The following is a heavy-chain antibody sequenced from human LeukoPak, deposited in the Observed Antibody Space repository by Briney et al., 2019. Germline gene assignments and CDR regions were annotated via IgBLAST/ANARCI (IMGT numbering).Heavy chain of an antibody. D-gene: IGHD3-10*01. Sequence: XXXGXXXEWMGWISAYNGNTNYAQKLQGRVTMTTDTSTSTAYMELRSLRSDDTAVYYCARGDMVRIDWFDPWGQGTLVTVSS. V-gene: IGHV1-18*01. J-gene: IGHJ5*02. CDR2: ISAYNGNT. CDR3: ARGDMVRIDWFDP.